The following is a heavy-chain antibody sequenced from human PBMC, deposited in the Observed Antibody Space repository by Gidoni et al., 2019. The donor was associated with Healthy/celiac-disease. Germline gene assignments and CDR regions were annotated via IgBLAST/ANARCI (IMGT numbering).Heavy chain of an antibody. J-gene: IGHJ4*02. CDR3: TRSFSGATNFDL. Sequence: QVQLQQWGAGLLKPSETLSLTCAVYGGSFSGYYCSWIRRPPGKGLEWIGEINHSGSTNSNPSLKSRVTISVDTSKNQFSLKLSSLTAADTAVYYCTRSFSGATNFDLWGQGTLVTVSS. D-gene: IGHD7-27*01. CDR1: GGSFSGYY. V-gene: IGHV4-34*01. CDR2: INHSGST.